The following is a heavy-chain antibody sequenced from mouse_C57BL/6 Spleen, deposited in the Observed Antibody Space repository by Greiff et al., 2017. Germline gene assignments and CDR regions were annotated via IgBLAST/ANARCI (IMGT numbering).Heavy chain of an antibody. D-gene: IGHD1-1*01. CDR3: AREYYGSSYPFAY. CDR1: GFTFSSYA. Sequence: LMESGGGLVKPGGSLKLSCAASGFTFSSYAMSWVRQTPEKRLEWVATISDGGSYTYYPDNVKGRFTISRDNAKNNLYLQMSHLKSEDTAMYYCAREYYGSSYPFAYWGQGTLVTVSA. V-gene: IGHV5-4*01. CDR2: ISDGGSYT. J-gene: IGHJ3*01.